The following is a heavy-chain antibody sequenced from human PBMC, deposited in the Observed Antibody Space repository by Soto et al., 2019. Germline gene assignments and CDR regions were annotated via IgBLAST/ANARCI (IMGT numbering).Heavy chain of an antibody. CDR3: RGVGTANRGGAFEL. V-gene: IGHV1-69*02. CDR2: IIPIPDIT. D-gene: IGHD3-10*01. Sequence: QIHLVHSGAEVRKHGSSVKVSCTAPGGTVSTYIISWVRQAPGQGLEWMGRIIPIPDITNYAQKFQRRDKITADSSTSTRDTVRTSLISQNTDFYFRRGVGTANRGGAFELWGQATGLSVSS. J-gene: IGHJ3*01. CDR1: GGTVSTYI.